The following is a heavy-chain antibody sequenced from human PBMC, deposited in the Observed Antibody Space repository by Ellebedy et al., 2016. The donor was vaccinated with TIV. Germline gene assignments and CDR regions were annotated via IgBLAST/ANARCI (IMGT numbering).Heavy chain of an antibody. CDR1: GYTFTSYW. CDR2: IYPGDSDT. CDR3: ARQLPTKWELLGDFDY. J-gene: IGHJ4*02. D-gene: IGHD1-26*01. Sequence: KVSCKASGYTFTSYWIAWVRQMPGKGLEWMGIIYPGDSDTRYSPSFQGQVTISADKSISTAYLQWSSLKASDTAMYYCARQLPTKWELLGDFDYWGQGTLVTVSS. V-gene: IGHV5-51*01.